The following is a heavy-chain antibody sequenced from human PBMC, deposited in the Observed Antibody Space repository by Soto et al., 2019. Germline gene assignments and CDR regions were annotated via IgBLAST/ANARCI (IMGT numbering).Heavy chain of an antibody. D-gene: IGHD1-26*01. J-gene: IGHJ4*02. V-gene: IGHV1-69*13. CDR2: IIPIFGTA. CDR3: ASGVGGAFDY. Sequence: ASVKVSCKASGGTFSSYAISWVRQAPGQGLEWMGGIIPIFGTANYAQKFQGRVTITADECTSTAYMELSSLRSEDTAGDYCASGVGGAFDYWGQGTRVTVSS. CDR1: GGTFSSYA.